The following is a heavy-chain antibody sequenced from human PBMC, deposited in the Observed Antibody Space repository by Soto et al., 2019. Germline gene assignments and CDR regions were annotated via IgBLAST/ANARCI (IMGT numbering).Heavy chain of an antibody. CDR3: ARDHGSGYSSSETRFDP. V-gene: IGHV7-4-1*01. CDR1: GYTFTSYA. J-gene: IGHJ5*02. CDR2: INTNTGNP. Sequence: AASVKVSCKASGYTFTSYAMNWVRQAPGQGLEWMGWINTNTGNPTYAQGFTGRFVFSLDTSVSTAYLQICSLKAEDTAVYYCARDHGSGYSSSETRFDPWGQRTLVTVSS. D-gene: IGHD6-13*01.